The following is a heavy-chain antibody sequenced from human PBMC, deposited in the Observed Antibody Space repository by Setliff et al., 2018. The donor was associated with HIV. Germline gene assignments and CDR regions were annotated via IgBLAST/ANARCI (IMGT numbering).Heavy chain of an antibody. J-gene: IGHJ5*02. CDR3: ARARTIGVSAVFFDP. CDR2: VYVAGTV. CDR1: GGSMNSDSYS. D-gene: IGHD3-3*01. Sequence: SETLSLTCTVSGGSMNSDSYSWTWLRQPAGKEPELIGHVYVAGTVIYNPSLASRLTISIVPSKNQFSLDLTSVTAADTGKYYCARARTIGVSAVFFDPWGQGIPVTVSS. V-gene: IGHV4-61*09.